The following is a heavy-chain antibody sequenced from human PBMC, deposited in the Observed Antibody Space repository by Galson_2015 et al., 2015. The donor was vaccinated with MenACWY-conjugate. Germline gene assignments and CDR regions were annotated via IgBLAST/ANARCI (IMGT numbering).Heavy chain of an antibody. J-gene: IGHJ6*02. D-gene: IGHD5-18*01. V-gene: IGHV4-39*07. CDR1: GGSISSSSYY. Sequence: SETLSLTCTVSGGSISSSSYYWGWIRQPPGKGLEWIGSIYYSGSTYYNPSLKSRVTISVDTSKNQFSLKLSSVTAADTAVYYCARVCIGYGSVVYYGMDVWGQGTTVTVSS. CDR3: ARVCIGYGSVVYYGMDV. CDR2: IYYSGST.